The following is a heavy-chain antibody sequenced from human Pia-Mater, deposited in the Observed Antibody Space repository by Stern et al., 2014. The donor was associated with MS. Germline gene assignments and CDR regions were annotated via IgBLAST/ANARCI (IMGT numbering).Heavy chain of an antibody. J-gene: IGHJ4*02. D-gene: IGHD4-11*01. V-gene: IGHV1-2*06. Sequence: VQLVESGAEVRKPGASVKVSCKASGYTFTGHYVHWVRQAPGQGLEWLGRIGPTSGATTFAQKVQGPVTLTRDTSISTAYMEVSSLTSGDTAVYYCARQYSSYPDYWGQGTLVTVSS. CDR1: GYTFTGHY. CDR2: IGPTSGAT. CDR3: ARQYSSYPDY.